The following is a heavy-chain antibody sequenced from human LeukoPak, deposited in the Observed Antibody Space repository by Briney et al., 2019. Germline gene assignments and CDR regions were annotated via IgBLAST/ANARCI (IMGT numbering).Heavy chain of an antibody. CDR2: INWNGGST. V-gene: IGHV3-20*04. Sequence: GGSLRLSCAASGFTFDDYGMSWVRQAPGKGLEWVSGINWNGGSTGYADSVKGRFTISRDNAKNSLYLQMNSLRAEDTAVYYCAKDRGIVVVPTLFDYWGQGTLVTVSS. CDR1: GFTFDDYG. CDR3: AKDRGIVVVPTLFDY. J-gene: IGHJ4*02. D-gene: IGHD2-2*01.